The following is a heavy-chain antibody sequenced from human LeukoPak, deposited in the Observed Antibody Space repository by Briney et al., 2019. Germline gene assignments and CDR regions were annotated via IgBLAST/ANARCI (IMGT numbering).Heavy chain of an antibody. V-gene: IGHV3-7*03. J-gene: IGHJ4*02. D-gene: IGHD1-26*01. CDR1: GLTFINYW. Sequence: GGSLRLSCAGSGLTFINYWMTWVRQVPGKGLEWVANINRDGSGKYYLPSVRGRFTISKDDAKDPLYLQMDSLRPEDTAIYYCARVEYSGNGNLYWGQGTLVTVSS. CDR3: ARVEYSGNGNLY. CDR2: INRDGSGK.